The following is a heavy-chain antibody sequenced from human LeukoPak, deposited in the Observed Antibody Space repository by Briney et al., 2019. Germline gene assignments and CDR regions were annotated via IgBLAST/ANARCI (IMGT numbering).Heavy chain of an antibody. D-gene: IGHD6-13*01. V-gene: IGHV4-30-4*07. Sequence: PSETLSLTCVVSGDSISSGGYSWSWIRQTPGKGLEWIAYIHDSGSTYNNPSLKSRLSISIDTSKNQFSLKLNSVSAAGTAVYYCARVVAAAGNNWFDPWGQGTLVTVSS. J-gene: IGHJ5*02. CDR1: GDSISSGGYS. CDR3: ARVVAAAGNNWFDP. CDR2: IHDSGST.